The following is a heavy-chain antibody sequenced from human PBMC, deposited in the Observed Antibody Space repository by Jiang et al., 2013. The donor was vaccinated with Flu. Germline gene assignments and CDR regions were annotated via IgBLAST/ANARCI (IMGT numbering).Heavy chain of an antibody. Sequence: SGSGLVKPSETLSLTCTVSGGSISTYYWSWIRQPPGKGLEWIGYISYTGSTDYSPSLKSRVTISLDTSKNQISLKLSSVTAADTAVYYCARQGVTMVRGVIWVDALDIWGQGTMVTVSS. V-gene: IGHV4-59*08. J-gene: IGHJ3*02. CDR2: ISYTGST. D-gene: IGHD3-10*01. CDR3: ARQGVTMVRGVIWVDALDI. CDR1: GGSISTYY.